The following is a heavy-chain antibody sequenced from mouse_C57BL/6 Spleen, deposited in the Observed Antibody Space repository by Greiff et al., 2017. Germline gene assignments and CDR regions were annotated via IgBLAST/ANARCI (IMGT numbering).Heavy chain of an antibody. CDR2: ISYDGSN. Sequence: DVQLQESGPGLVKPSQSLSLTCSVTGYSITSGYYWNWIRQFPGNKLEWMGYISYDGSNNYNPSLKNRISITRDTSKNQFFLKLNSVTTEDTATYYCASETGKGAMDYWGQGTSVTVSS. CDR1: GYSITSGYY. J-gene: IGHJ4*01. V-gene: IGHV3-6*01. D-gene: IGHD4-1*01. CDR3: ASETGKGAMDY.